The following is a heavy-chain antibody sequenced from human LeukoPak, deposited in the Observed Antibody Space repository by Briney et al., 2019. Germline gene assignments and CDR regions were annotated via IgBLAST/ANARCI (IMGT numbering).Heavy chain of an antibody. CDR1: GFTFSDHY. Sequence: GGSLRLSCAASGFTFSDHYMDWVRQAPGKGLEWVGRTRNKANSYTTEYAASVKGRFTISRDDSKNSLYLQMNGLKTEDTAVYYCAINFKAYYDILTGYYHDAFDIWGQGTMVTVSS. CDR2: TRNKANSYTT. D-gene: IGHD3-9*01. V-gene: IGHV3-72*01. CDR3: AINFKAYYDILTGYYHDAFDI. J-gene: IGHJ3*02.